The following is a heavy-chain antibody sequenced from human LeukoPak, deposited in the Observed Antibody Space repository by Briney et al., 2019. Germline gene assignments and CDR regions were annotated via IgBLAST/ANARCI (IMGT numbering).Heavy chain of an antibody. J-gene: IGHJ5*02. Sequence: PRGSLRLSCAASGFTFSDYYMSWIRQAPGKGLEWVSYISSSGSTIYYADSVKGRFTISRDNAKNSLYLQMNSLRAEDTAVYYCARAGYCSGGSCPTEYNWFDPWGQGTLVTVSS. CDR3: ARAGYCSGGSCPTEYNWFDP. D-gene: IGHD2-15*01. CDR2: ISSSGSTI. CDR1: GFTFSDYY. V-gene: IGHV3-11*01.